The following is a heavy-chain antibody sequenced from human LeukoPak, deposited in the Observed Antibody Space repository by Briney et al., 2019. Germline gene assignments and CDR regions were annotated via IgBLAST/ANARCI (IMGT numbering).Heavy chain of an antibody. CDR3: ARSGVGAFDI. CDR2: ISSSSSYI. Sequence: GGSLRLSCAASGFTFSSYSMNWARQAPGKGLEWVSSISSSSSYIYYADSVKGRFTISRDNAKNSLYLQMNSLRAEDTAVYYCARSGVGAFDIWGQGTMVTVSS. J-gene: IGHJ3*02. CDR1: GFTFSSYS. D-gene: IGHD3-3*01. V-gene: IGHV3-21*01.